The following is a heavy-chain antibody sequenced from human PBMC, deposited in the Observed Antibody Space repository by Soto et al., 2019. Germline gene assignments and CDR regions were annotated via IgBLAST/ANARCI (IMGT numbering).Heavy chain of an antibody. CDR2: MNPNSGNT. V-gene: IGHV1-8*01. D-gene: IGHD3-3*01. J-gene: IGHJ6*03. CDR3: ARRTYVFGCGYYTRYYYYMDV. CDR1: GYTFTSYD. Sequence: GASVKVSCKASGYTFTSYDINWVRQATGQGLEWMGWMNPNSGNTGYAQKFQGRVTMTRNTSISTAYMELSSLRSEDTAVYYCARRTYVFGCGYYTRYYYYMDVWAKGTSVTVSS.